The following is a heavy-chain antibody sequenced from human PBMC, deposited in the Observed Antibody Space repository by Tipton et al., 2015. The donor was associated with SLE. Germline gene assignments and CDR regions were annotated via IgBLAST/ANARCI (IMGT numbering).Heavy chain of an antibody. D-gene: IGHD3-3*01. J-gene: IGHJ5*02. Sequence: TLSLTCTVSGDSISSSNYYWGWIRQPPGKGLEWIGNIYYSGSTYYNPSLKSRVTISVDTSKNQFSLKLSSVTAADTAVYYCSRDPDFWSGYSRFDPWGQGTLVTVSS. V-gene: IGHV4-39*07. CDR1: GDSISSSNYY. CDR3: SRDPDFWSGYSRFDP. CDR2: IYYSGST.